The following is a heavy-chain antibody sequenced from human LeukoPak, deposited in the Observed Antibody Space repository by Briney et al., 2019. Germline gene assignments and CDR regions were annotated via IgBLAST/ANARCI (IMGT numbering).Heavy chain of an antibody. V-gene: IGHV3-23*01. CDR3: ARDWALWFGELLTSAPPYYYGMDV. CDR1: GFTYSTYA. J-gene: IGHJ6*02. Sequence: GGSLRLSCAASGFTYSTYAVSWVRQAPGKGLDWVSAISDTGSATYYADSVRGRFTISRDNSINTVYLQMNSLRAEDTAVYYCARDWALWFGELLTSAPPYYYGMDVWGQGTTVTVSS. D-gene: IGHD3-10*01. CDR2: ISDTGSAT.